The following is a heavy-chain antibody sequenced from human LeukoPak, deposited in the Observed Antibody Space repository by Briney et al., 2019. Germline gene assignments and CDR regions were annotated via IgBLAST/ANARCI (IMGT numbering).Heavy chain of an antibody. CDR1: GFTFSSYA. Sequence: GGSLRLSCAASGFTFSSYAMSWVRQAPGKGLERVANIKQDGSEKYYMDSVKGRFTISRDNAKNSLYLQMNSLRAEGTAVYYCASDSSVLIKGAYWGQGTLVTVSS. CDR3: ASDSSVLIKGAY. CDR2: IKQDGSEK. D-gene: IGHD3-22*01. V-gene: IGHV3-7*01. J-gene: IGHJ4*02.